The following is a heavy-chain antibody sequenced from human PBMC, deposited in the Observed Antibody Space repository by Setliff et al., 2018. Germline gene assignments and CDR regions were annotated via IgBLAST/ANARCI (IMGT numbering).Heavy chain of an antibody. CDR3: ARGYCSSPSCFFAGWFDP. V-gene: IGHV3-48*01. CDR1: GFTFSIYS. CDR2: TSSGSNSI. D-gene: IGHD2-2*01. J-gene: IGHJ5*02. Sequence: GSLRLSCAASGFTFSIYSMNWVRQAPGKGLEWISYTSSGSNSIYYADSVMGRFTISRDNDRNFLYLQMNRLRPEDTAVYYCARGYCSSPSCFFAGWFDPWGQGTLVTVSS.